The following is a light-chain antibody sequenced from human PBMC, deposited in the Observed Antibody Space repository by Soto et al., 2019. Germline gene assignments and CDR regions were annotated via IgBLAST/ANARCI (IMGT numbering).Light chain of an antibody. CDR3: QQYGTSPIT. V-gene: IGKV3-20*01. CDR1: QKISNY. J-gene: IGKJ5*01. Sequence: IVLTQSPATLSLSPGKRATLSCRASQKISNYLIWYQQKPCQAPRLLIYGTSSRATGIPDRFSGSGSGTDFTLTISRLEPEDFAVYYCQQYGTSPITFGQGTRLEIK. CDR2: GTS.